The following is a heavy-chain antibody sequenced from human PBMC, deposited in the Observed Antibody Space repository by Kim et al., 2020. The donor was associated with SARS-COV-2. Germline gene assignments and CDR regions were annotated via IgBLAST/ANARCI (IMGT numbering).Heavy chain of an antibody. CDR1: GFTFSSYG. Sequence: GGSLRLSCAASGFTFSSYGMHWVRQAPGKGLEWVAVIWYDGSNKYYADSVKGRFTISRDNSKNTLYLQMNSLRAEDTAVYYCARDSDMYSSGWWGWFDPWGQGTLVTVSS. J-gene: IGHJ5*02. CDR2: IWYDGSNK. D-gene: IGHD6-19*01. V-gene: IGHV3-33*01. CDR3: ARDSDMYSSGWWGWFDP.